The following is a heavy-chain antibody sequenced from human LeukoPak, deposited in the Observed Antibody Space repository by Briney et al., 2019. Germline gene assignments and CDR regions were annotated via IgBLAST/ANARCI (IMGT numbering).Heavy chain of an antibody. Sequence: ASVKVSCKASGYTFTDYYIHWVRQAPGQGLDWMGWINPNSGGTNYAQKLQGRVTMTTDTSTSTAYMELRSLRSDDTAVYYCARIDYGDYIGSLGWFDPWGQGTLVTVSS. J-gene: IGHJ5*02. V-gene: IGHV1-2*02. CDR1: GYTFTDYY. CDR3: ARIDYGDYIGSLGWFDP. CDR2: INPNSGGT. D-gene: IGHD4-17*01.